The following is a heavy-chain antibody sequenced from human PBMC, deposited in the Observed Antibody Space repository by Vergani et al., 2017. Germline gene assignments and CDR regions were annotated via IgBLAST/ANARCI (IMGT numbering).Heavy chain of an antibody. CDR1: GFTFSSYA. Sequence: EVQLLESGGGLVQPGGSLRLSCAASGFTFSSYAMSWVRQAPGKGLEWVSAISGSGGSTYYADSVKGRFTISRDNSKNTLYLQMNSLRAEDTAVYYCAKDRSRERVLEGLSQHDGMDVWGQGTTVTVSS. CDR2: ISGSGGST. J-gene: IGHJ6*02. CDR3: AKDRSRERVLEGLSQHDGMDV. V-gene: IGHV3-23*01. D-gene: IGHD3-3*01.